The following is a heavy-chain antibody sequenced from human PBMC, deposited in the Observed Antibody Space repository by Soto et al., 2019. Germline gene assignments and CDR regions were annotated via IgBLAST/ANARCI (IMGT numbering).Heavy chain of an antibody. V-gene: IGHV1-18*01. CDR1: GDTFSTYG. CDR3: AEDLLVSSSWSLEGYYYGMDV. CDR2: ITRYNSHT. J-gene: IGHJ6*02. Sequence: ASVKVSCKASGDTFSTYGINWVRQAPGQGLEWMGWITRYNSHTKYAEKFQGRVTMTTDTSTSTVYMELRSLRSDDTAVYYCAEDLLVSSSWSLEGYYYGMDVWGQGTTVTVSS. D-gene: IGHD6-13*01.